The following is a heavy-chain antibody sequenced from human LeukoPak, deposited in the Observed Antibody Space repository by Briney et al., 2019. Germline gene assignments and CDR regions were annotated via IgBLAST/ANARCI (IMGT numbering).Heavy chain of an antibody. Sequence: GGSLRLSCAASGFIYISYGMHWARQAPGRGLEWVAFIRFDGNNKQYTDSVKGRFTISRDNSKNTLYLQMSSLRAEDTAVYYCAKSNKDSTGYYCVDHWGEETLVTVS. V-gene: IGHV3-30*02. CDR3: AKSNKDSTGYYCVDH. J-gene: IGHJ4*02. CDR1: GFIYISYG. CDR2: IRFDGNNK. D-gene: IGHD3-22*01.